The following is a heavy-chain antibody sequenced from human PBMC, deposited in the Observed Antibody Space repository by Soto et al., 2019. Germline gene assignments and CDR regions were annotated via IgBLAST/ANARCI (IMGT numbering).Heavy chain of an antibody. J-gene: IGHJ5*02. CDR2: IYYSGST. V-gene: IGHV4-59*01. CDR1: GGSISSYY. CDR3: ARATHRTPNWLDP. Sequence: SETLSLTCTVSGGSISSYYWSWIRQPPGKGLEYIGYIYYSGSTNYNPSLMSRVTISVDTSKNQFSLKLSSVTAADTAVYYCARATHRTPNWLDPWGQGTLVTVSS.